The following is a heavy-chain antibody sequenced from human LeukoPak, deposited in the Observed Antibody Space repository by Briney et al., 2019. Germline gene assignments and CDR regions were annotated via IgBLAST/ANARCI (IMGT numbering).Heavy chain of an antibody. CDR1: GFTFSNHW. D-gene: IGHD1-7*01. CDR3: ARDNNWNYPDY. Sequence: TGGSLRLSCAASGFTFSNHWMHWVRQAPGKGLVWVSRISGDGSSTRYADSVKGRFTISRDNAKNTLFLQMNSLRAEDTAVYYCARDNNWNYPDYWGQGTLVTVSS. J-gene: IGHJ4*02. CDR2: ISGDGSST. V-gene: IGHV3-74*01.